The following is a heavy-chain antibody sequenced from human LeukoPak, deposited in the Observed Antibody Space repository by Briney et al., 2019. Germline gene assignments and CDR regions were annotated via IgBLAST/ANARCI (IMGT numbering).Heavy chain of an antibody. D-gene: IGHD3-3*01. J-gene: IGHJ4*02. Sequence: PSETLSLTCTVSGGSISSSSYYWGWIRQPPGKGLEWIGSIYYSGSTYYNPSLKSRVTISVDTSKNQFSLKLSSVTAADTAVYYCARSEWGLWPNFDYWGQGTLVTVSS. V-gene: IGHV4-39*07. CDR3: ARSEWGLWPNFDY. CDR1: GGSISSSSYY. CDR2: IYYSGST.